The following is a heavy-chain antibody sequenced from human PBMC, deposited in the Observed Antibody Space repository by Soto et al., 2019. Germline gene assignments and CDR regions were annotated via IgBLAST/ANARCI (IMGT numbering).Heavy chain of an antibody. CDR2: ISGSGGST. CDR1: GFTFSSYA. Sequence: GGSLRLSCAASGFTFSSYAMSWVRQAPGKGLEWVSAISGSGGSTYYADSVKGRFTISRDNSKNTLYLQMNSLRAEDTAVYYCAKDLHCSGGSCYSGYWFDPWGQGTLVTVSS. J-gene: IGHJ5*02. D-gene: IGHD2-15*01. CDR3: AKDLHCSGGSCYSGYWFDP. V-gene: IGHV3-23*01.